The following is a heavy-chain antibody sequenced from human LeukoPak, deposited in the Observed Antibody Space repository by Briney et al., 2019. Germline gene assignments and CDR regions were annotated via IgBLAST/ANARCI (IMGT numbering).Heavy chain of an antibody. V-gene: IGHV3-7*01. CDR3: ARDLGGRPPLVGAKDY. CDR1: GFTFSSYW. CDR2: IKQDGSEK. D-gene: IGHD2-8*02. Sequence: GGSLRLSCAASGFTFSSYWMGWVRQAPGKGLEWVANIKQDGSEKYYVDSVKGRFTISRDNAKNSLYLQMNSLRAEDTAVYYCARDLGGRPPLVGAKDYWGQGTLVTVSS. J-gene: IGHJ4*02.